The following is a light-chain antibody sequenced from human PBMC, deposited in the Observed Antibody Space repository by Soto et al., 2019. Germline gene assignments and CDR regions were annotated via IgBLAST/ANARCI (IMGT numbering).Light chain of an antibody. J-gene: IGKJ1*01. CDR1: QSVSSY. V-gene: IGKV3-11*01. CDR3: QQRINWPPTWT. Sequence: EIVLTQSPATVSLSPGERATLSCRASQSVSSYLAWYQQKPGQAPRLLIYDASNMATGIPARFSGSGSGTDFTLTISSLETEDFAVYYCQQRINWPPTWTFGQGTKVEIK. CDR2: DAS.